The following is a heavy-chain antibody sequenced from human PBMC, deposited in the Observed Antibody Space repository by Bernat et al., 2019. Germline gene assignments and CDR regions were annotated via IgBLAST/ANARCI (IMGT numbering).Heavy chain of an antibody. CDR2: ISYDGSNK. CDR3: AGGSAGDYVSFDL. V-gene: IGHV3-30-3*01. Sequence: QVQLVESGGGVVQPGRSLRLSCAASGFTFSSYAMHWVRQAPGKGLEWVAVISYDGSNKYYADSVKGRFTISRDNSKNTLYLQMNSLRAEDTAVYYCAGGSAGDYVSFDLWGRGTLVTVSS. D-gene: IGHD4-17*01. J-gene: IGHJ2*01. CDR1: GFTFSSYA.